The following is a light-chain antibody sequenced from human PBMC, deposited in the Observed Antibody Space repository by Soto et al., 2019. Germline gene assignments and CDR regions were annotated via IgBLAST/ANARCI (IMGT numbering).Light chain of an antibody. CDR3: QQRSDWPRT. Sequence: EIVLTQSPATLSLSPGERATLSCRASQSVSSYLAWYQQKPGQAPRLLIYDASTRATGIPARFSGSGSGSDFTLSISRLGPVDFAVYYCQQRSDWPRTFGQWTKLEFK. V-gene: IGKV3-11*01. J-gene: IGKJ2*01. CDR1: QSVSSY. CDR2: DAS.